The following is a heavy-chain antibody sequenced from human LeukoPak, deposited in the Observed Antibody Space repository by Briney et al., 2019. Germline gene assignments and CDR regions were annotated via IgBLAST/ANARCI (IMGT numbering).Heavy chain of an antibody. Sequence: GGSLRLSCAASGFTFSTYWMSWVRQAPGKGLEWVANIRKDGSDIHYVDSVKGRFTISRDNAKNSLYLEMSSLRGEDTALYYCARDGLTIFGVVIDYFDYWGQGTLVTVSS. J-gene: IGHJ4*02. D-gene: IGHD3-3*01. CDR1: GFTFSTYW. CDR2: IRKDGSDI. V-gene: IGHV3-7*01. CDR3: ARDGLTIFGVVIDYFDY.